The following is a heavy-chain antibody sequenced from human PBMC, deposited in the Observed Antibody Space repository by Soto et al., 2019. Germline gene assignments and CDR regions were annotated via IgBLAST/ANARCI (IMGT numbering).Heavy chain of an antibody. Sequence: GESLKTSCKGSGYSFTSYWIGWVRQMPGKGLEWMGIIYPGDSDTRYSPSFQGQVTISANKSISTAYLQWSSLRASDTAMYYCASQSDRNYYDSSGQHYYHYGMDVWGQGTTVTVSS. D-gene: IGHD3-22*01. J-gene: IGHJ6*02. CDR2: IYPGDSDT. CDR1: GYSFTSYW. CDR3: ASQSDRNYYDSSGQHYYHYGMDV. V-gene: IGHV5-51*01.